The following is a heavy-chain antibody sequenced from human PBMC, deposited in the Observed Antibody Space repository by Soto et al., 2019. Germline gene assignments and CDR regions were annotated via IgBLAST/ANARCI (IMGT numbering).Heavy chain of an antibody. CDR3: ISRGYRSGWYYFDY. Sequence: GGSLRLSCAASGFTFSNAWMCWVRQAPGKGLEWVGRIKSKTDGGTTDYAAPVKGRFTISRDDSKNTLYLQMNILKTEDTAVYYCISRGYRSGWYYFDYRGQGTMVTVSS. CDR2: IKSKTDGGTT. CDR1: GFTFSNAW. V-gene: IGHV3-15*01. J-gene: IGHJ4*02. D-gene: IGHD6-19*01.